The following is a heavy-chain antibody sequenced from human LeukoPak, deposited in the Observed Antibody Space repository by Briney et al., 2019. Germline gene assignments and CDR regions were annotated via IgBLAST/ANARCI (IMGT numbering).Heavy chain of an antibody. J-gene: IGHJ6*02. CDR1: GFTFSSYW. Sequence: PGGSLRLSCAASGFTFSSYWMSWVRQAPGKGLEWVANIKQDGSEKYYVDSVKGRFTISRDNAKNSLYLQMNSLRAEDTAVYYRARRASSSFYYYGMDVWGQGTTVTVSS. CDR3: ARRASSSFYYYGMDV. D-gene: IGHD6-13*01. V-gene: IGHV3-7*03. CDR2: IKQDGSEK.